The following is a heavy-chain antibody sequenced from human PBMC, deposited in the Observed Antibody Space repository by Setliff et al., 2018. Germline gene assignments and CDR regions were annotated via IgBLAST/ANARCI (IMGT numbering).Heavy chain of an antibody. CDR3: ARDPGPHAAHFRALGYGMDV. Sequence: GGSLRLSCAASGFTVTDNYMSWVRQAPGKGLEWVSIIYSGGSTYYGDSVKGRFTISRDKSKNTVFLQMNSLRAEDTAVYYCARDPGPHAAHFRALGYGMDVWGQGTTVTISS. V-gene: IGHV3-66*01. J-gene: IGHJ6*02. D-gene: IGHD6-13*01. CDR2: IYSGGST. CDR1: GFTVTDNY.